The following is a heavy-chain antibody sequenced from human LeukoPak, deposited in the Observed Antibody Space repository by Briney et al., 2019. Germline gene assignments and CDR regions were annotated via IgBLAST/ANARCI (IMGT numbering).Heavy chain of an antibody. Sequence: PGGSLRLSCAASGFTFSSYGMHWVRQAPGKGLEWVAVIWYDGSNKYYADSVKGRFTISRDNSKNTLYLQMNSLRAEDTAVYYCARGDDSGGSCYFDYWGQGTRVTVSS. CDR2: IWYDGSNK. D-gene: IGHD2-15*01. J-gene: IGHJ4*02. V-gene: IGHV3-33*01. CDR3: ARGDDSGGSCYFDY. CDR1: GFTFSSYG.